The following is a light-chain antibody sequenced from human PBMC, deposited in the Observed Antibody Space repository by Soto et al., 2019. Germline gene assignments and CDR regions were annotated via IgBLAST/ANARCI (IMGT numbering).Light chain of an antibody. CDR1: QTISSW. CDR3: QHYNSYSEA. CDR2: KAS. J-gene: IGKJ1*01. Sequence: DIQMTQSPSTLSGSVGDRVTITCRASQTISSWFAWYQQKPGKAPKLLIYKASTLKSGVPSRFSGSGSGTEFTLTISSLQPDDFATYYCQHYNSYSEAFGQVAMVDIK. V-gene: IGKV1-5*03.